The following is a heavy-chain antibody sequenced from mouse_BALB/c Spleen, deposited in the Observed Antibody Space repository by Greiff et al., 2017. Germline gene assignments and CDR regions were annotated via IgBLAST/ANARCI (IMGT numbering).Heavy chain of an antibody. D-gene: IGHD1-2*01. CDR3: ANYYGPYYFDY. J-gene: IGHJ2*01. CDR2: IYPGSGCT. V-gene: IGHV1-77*01. Sequence: QVQLMESGPELVKPGASVKMSCKASGYTFTDSVLSWVKQRTGPGLEWIGEIYPGSGCTYYNEKFKGKATLSSNNSSNTAYMQLSSLTSEDSAVYLCANYYGPYYFDYWGQGTTRTVSS. CDR1: GYTFTDSV.